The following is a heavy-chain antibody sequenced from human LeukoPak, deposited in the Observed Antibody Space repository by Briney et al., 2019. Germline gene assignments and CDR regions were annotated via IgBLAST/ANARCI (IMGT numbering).Heavy chain of an antibody. CDR3: ARDRVVRGVRDAFDI. CDR1: GGSISSGSYY. CDR2: IYTSGST. J-gene: IGHJ3*02. V-gene: IGHV4-61*02. Sequence: PSETLSLTCTVSGGSISSGSYYWSWIRQPAGKGLEWIGRIYTSGSTNYNPSLKSRVTMSVDTSKNQFSLKLSSVTAADTAVYYCARDRVVRGVRDAFDIWGQGTMVTVSS. D-gene: IGHD3-10*01.